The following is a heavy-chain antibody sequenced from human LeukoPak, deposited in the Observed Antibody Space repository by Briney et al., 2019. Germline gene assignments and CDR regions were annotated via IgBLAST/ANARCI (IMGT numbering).Heavy chain of an antibody. CDR1: GYSLTSYW. CDR3: ARHLVVPAANWFDP. J-gene: IGHJ5*02. D-gene: IGHD2-2*01. V-gene: IGHV5-51*01. CDR2: IYPGDSDT. Sequence: GESLKISCKGSGYSLTSYWIGWVRQMPGKGLEWMGIIYPGDSDTRYSPSFQGQVTISADKSISTAYLQWSRLKASDTAMYYCARHLVVPAANWFDPWGQGTLVTVSS.